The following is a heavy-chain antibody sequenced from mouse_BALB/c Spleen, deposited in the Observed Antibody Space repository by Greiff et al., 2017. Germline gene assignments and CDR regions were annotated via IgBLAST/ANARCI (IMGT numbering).Heavy chain of an antibody. D-gene: IGHD1-1*01. J-gene: IGHJ3*01. CDR1: GYTFTSYY. CDR3: TRSLYYGSSYGFAY. Sequence: VKLMESGAELVKPGASVKLSCKASGYTFTSYYMYWVKQRPGQGLEWIGEINPSNGGTNFNEKFKSKATLTVDKSSSTAYMQLSSLTSEDSAVYYCTRSLYYGSSYGFAYWGQGTLVTVSA. CDR2: INPSNGGT. V-gene: IGHV1S81*02.